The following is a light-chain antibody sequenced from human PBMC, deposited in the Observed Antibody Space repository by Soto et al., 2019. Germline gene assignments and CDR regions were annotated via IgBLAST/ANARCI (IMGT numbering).Light chain of an antibody. CDR2: GTS. J-gene: IGKJ2*03. Sequence: EIVLTQSPGTLSLSLGERATLSCRASQSVSSNYLAWYQQKPGRAPRLLIYGTSSRATGIPDRFSGSGSGTDFTLTINRLQPEDFAVYYCQQYGNSPRYSFGQGTKLEI. CDR3: QQYGNSPRYS. V-gene: IGKV3-20*01. CDR1: QSVSSNY.